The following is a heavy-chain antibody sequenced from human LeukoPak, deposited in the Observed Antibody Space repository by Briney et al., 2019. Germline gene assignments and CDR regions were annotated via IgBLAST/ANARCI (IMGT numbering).Heavy chain of an antibody. D-gene: IGHD6-19*01. CDR3: ARGPRLQWLGSRGDHDAFDI. V-gene: IGHV4-39*07. CDR1: GGSISSSSYY. Sequence: SETLSLTCTVSGGSISSSSYYWGWIRQPPGKGLEWIGSIYYSGSTYYNPSLKSRVTISVDTSKNHFSLNLSSVTAADTAVYYCARGPRLQWLGSRGDHDAFDIWGQGTMVTVSS. CDR2: IYYSGST. J-gene: IGHJ3*02.